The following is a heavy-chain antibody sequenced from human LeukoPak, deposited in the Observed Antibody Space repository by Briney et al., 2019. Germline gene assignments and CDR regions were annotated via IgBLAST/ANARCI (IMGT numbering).Heavy chain of an antibody. V-gene: IGHV3-30-3*01. CDR3: ARADTMIVVVATLDY. CDR2: ISYDGSNK. Sequence: SCKASGGTFSSYAMHWVRQAPGKGLEWVAVISYDGSNKYYADSVKGRFTISRDNSKNTLYLQMNSLRAEDTAVYYCARADTMIVVVATLDYWGQGTLVTVSS. J-gene: IGHJ4*02. D-gene: IGHD3-22*01. CDR1: GGTFSSYA.